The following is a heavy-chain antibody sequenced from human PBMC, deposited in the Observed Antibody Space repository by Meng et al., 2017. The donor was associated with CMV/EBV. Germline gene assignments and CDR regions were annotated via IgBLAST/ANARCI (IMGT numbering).Heavy chain of an antibody. CDR3: ATTTNGCFDN. Sequence: GSSLKISCVASGFNSNAYWMTWVRQVPGKALEWVANIKQDGTEKYYVPSVKGRFIISRDNAKSSLYLQMNDLRVEDTAVYYCATTTNGCFDNWGQGALVTVSS. D-gene: IGHD2-8*01. J-gene: IGHJ4*02. CDR1: GFNSNAYW. CDR2: IKQDGTEK. V-gene: IGHV3-7*01.